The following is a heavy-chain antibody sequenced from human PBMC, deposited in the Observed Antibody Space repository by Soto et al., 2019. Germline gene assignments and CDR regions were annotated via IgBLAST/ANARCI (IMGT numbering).Heavy chain of an antibody. D-gene: IGHD6-19*01. CDR2: IYYTGNT. V-gene: IGHV4-61*05. J-gene: IGHJ5*02. CDR3: ARGGWSLDL. CDR1: GASISNSNYY. Sequence: ASETLSLTCTVSGASISNSNYYWGWIRQPPGKGLEWIGYIYYTGNTDYNPSLKSRVTISVDTSKNQFSLKLNSVTAADTAVYFCARGGWSLDLWGQGTLVTVSS.